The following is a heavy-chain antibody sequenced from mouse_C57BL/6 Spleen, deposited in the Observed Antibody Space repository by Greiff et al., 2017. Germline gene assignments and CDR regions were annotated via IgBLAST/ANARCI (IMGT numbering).Heavy chain of an antibody. J-gene: IGHJ2*01. CDR1: GYTFTSYW. Sequence: QVQLQQPGAELVKPGASVKMSCKASGYTFTSYWITWVKQRPGQGLEWIGDIYPGSGSTNYNEKFKSKATLTVDTSSSTAYMQLSSLTSEDSAVYYCARGNFYYGNRDFDYWGQGTTLTVSS. V-gene: IGHV1-55*01. CDR3: ARGNFYYGNRDFDY. D-gene: IGHD2-1*01. CDR2: IYPGSGST.